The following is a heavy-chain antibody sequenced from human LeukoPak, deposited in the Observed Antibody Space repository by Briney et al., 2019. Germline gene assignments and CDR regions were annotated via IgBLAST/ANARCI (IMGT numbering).Heavy chain of an antibody. CDR3: ARGISGSYCFDY. CDR1: GFTFSSYS. V-gene: IGHV3-21*01. J-gene: IGHJ4*02. CDR2: ISSSSSYI. Sequence: GGSLRLSCAASGFTFSSYSMNWVRQAPGKGLEWVSSISSSSSYIYYADSVKGRFTISRDNAKNSLYLQMNSLRAEDTAVYYCARGISGSYCFDYWGQGTLVTVSS. D-gene: IGHD1-26*01.